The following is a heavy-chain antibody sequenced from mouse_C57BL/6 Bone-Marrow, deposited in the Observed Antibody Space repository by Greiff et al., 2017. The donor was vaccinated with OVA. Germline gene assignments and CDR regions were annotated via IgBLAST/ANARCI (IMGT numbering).Heavy chain of an antibody. Sequence: EVQVVESGGGLVQPKGSLKLSCAASGFTFNTYAMHWVRQAPGKGLEWVARIRSKSSNYATYYADSVKDRFTISRDDSQSMLYLQMNNLKTEDTAMYYCVRDQGYDYDWYFDVWGTGTTVTVSS. CDR1: GFTFNTYA. D-gene: IGHD2-4*01. J-gene: IGHJ1*03. CDR2: IRSKSSNYAT. CDR3: VRDQGYDYDWYFDV. V-gene: IGHV10-3*01.